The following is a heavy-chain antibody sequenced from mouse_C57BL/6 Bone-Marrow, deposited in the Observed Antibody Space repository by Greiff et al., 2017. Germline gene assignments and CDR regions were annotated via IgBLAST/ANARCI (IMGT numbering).Heavy chain of an antibody. Sequence: QVQLQQSGAELARPGASVKMSCKASGYTFTSYTMHWVKQRPGQGLEWIGYINPSSGYTKYNQKFKDKATLTADKSSSTAYMQLSSLTSEDSAVYYLAKIITHFDVWGTGTTVTVSS. CDR3: AKIITHFDV. V-gene: IGHV1-4*01. J-gene: IGHJ1*03. CDR1: GYTFTSYT. D-gene: IGHD1-1*01. CDR2: INPSSGYT.